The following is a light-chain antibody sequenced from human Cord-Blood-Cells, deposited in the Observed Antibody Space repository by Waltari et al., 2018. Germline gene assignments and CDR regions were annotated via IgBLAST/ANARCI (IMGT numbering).Light chain of an antibody. CDR3: AAWDDSLNGYV. CDR2: RNK. J-gene: IGLJ1*01. CDR1: SSNVGSTT. V-gene: IGLV1-44*01. Sequence: QSVLTQPPSASGTPGQRVTISCSGSSSNVGSTTVNWYQELPGTAPKLPIYRNKQRPSGVPDRFSGSKSGTSVSLAISGLQAEDEADYYCAAWDDSLNGYVFGTGTKVTVL.